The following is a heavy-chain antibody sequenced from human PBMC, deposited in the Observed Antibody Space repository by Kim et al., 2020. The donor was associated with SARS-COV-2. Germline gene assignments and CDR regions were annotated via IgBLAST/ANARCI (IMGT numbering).Heavy chain of an antibody. CDR3: ARELSLDSYASSGYYLDAFDI. Sequence: SVKVSCKASGGTFSSYAISWVRQAPGQGLEWMGGIIPIFGTSNYAQKFQGRVTITADKSTSTAYMELSSLRSEDTAVYYCARELSLDSYASSGYYLDAFDIWGQGTMVTVSS. CDR1: GGTFSSYA. V-gene: IGHV1-69*06. J-gene: IGHJ3*02. CDR2: IIPIFGTS. D-gene: IGHD3-22*01.